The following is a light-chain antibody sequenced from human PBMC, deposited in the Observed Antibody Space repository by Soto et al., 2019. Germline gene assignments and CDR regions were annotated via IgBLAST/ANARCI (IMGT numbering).Light chain of an antibody. CDR3: HQRQRRPRT. CDR2: WAS. Sequence: DIVMTQSPDSLAVSLGERATINCKSSQSVLYSSNNKNYLAWYQQKPGQPPKLLIYWASTRESGVPDRFSGSGSGTDFTLTISSLEPEDFAFYYCHQRQRRPRTFGQGTKVEIK. J-gene: IGKJ1*01. V-gene: IGKV4-1*01. CDR1: QSVLYSSNNKNY.